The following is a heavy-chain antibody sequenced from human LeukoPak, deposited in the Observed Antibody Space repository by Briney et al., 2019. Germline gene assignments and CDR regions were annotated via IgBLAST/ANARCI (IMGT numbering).Heavy chain of an antibody. CDR2: INSDGSST. Sequence: QPGRSLRLSCAASGFTFDDYAMHWVRQAPGKGLVWVSRINSDGSSTSYADSVKGRFTISRDNAKNTLYLQMNSLRAEDTAVYYCARGNPPYYYYYYMDVWGKGTTVTVSS. CDR1: GFTFDDYA. J-gene: IGHJ6*03. CDR3: ARGNPPYYYYYYMDV. V-gene: IGHV3-74*01. D-gene: IGHD1-14*01.